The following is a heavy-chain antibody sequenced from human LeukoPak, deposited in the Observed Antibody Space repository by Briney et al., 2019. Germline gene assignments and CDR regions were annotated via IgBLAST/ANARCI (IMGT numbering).Heavy chain of an antibody. CDR1: GFTFSSYA. V-gene: IGHV3-23*01. D-gene: IGHD3-10*01. Sequence: PGGSLRLSCAASGFTFSSYAMSWVRQAPGKGLEWVSGIRDSGGSTFYADSVKGRFTISRDNSKDTLYLQINSLRAEDTAVYYCAKDQAAYATMAEFDYWGQGTLVTVSS. CDR3: AKDQAAYATMAEFDY. J-gene: IGHJ4*02. CDR2: IRDSGGST.